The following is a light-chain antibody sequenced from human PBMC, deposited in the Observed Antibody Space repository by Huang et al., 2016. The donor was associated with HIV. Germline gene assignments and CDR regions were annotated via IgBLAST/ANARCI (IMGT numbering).Light chain of an antibody. CDR3: QQTFSVPLT. Sequence: DLQMTQSPSSLSASVGDRVTITCRASQSLNNYLNWYQQKPGKAPNRLIYSASNLQSGVPPRFSGGVSGTVFTLTIRNLQPEDYATYYCQQTFSVPLTFGGGTKVEIK. CDR1: QSLNNY. J-gene: IGKJ4*01. CDR2: SAS. V-gene: IGKV1-39*01.